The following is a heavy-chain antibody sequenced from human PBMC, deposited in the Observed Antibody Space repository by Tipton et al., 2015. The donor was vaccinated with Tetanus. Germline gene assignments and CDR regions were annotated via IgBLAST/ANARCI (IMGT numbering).Heavy chain of an antibody. CDR1: GFTFSGYA. Sequence: GSLRLSCATSGFTFSGYAMIWVRQAPGKGLEWVSVTYTGGSTDFADSVKGRFSISRDNSKNTLYLQMNSLRAEDTAVYFCAREETRHGYNTFDSWGQGTPVTVSS. V-gene: IGHV3-53*01. J-gene: IGHJ4*02. CDR2: TYTGGST. CDR3: AREETRHGYNTFDS. D-gene: IGHD5-24*01.